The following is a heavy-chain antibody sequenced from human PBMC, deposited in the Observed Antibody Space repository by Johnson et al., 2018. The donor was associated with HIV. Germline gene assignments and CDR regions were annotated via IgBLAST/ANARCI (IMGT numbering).Heavy chain of an antibody. J-gene: IGHJ3*02. Sequence: VQLVESGGGVVQPGRSLRLSCAASGLTVSHNYMSWVRQAPGKGLEWVSVIYSGGDTYYADSVKGRFTISRDNAKNSLYLQMNSLRAEDTAVYYCAKVLGYYDRGAFDIWGQGTMVTVSS. CDR2: IYSGGDT. D-gene: IGHD3-22*01. CDR3: AKVLGYYDRGAFDI. V-gene: IGHV3-66*01. CDR1: GLTVSHNY.